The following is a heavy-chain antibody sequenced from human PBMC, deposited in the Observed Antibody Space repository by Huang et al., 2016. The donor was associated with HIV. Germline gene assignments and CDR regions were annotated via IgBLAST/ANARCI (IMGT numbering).Heavy chain of an antibody. Sequence: QVQLQQWGAGLLKSSETLSLTCAVYGGSFNTFYWSWIRQPPTKGLEWLGEVHHSGRTNTNPSLSSRVTVSVDTSKNQFSLKVTSMTAADTATYYCARGFYHDSSTYWFFDLWGRGTLVTVSS. V-gene: IGHV4-34*01. J-gene: IGHJ2*01. CDR3: ARGFYHDSSTYWFFDL. CDR1: GGSFNTFY. D-gene: IGHD3-22*01. CDR2: VHHSGRT.